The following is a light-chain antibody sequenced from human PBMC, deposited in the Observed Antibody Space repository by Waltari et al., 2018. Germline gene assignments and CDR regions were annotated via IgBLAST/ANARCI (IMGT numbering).Light chain of an antibody. CDR2: GAS. CDR3: QQYNNWPPYT. J-gene: IGKJ2*01. CDR1: KSVSSN. V-gene: IGKV3-15*01. Sequence: EIVMTQSPAALAVSPGERANLSCRASKSVSSNLAWYQQKPGQAPRLLIYGASTRATGIPARFSGSGSGTEFTLTISSMQSEDFAVYYCQQYNNWPPYTFGQGTKLGIK.